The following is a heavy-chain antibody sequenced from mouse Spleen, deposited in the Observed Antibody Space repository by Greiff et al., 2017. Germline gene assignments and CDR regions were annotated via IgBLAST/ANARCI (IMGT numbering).Heavy chain of an antibody. V-gene: IGHV3-1*01. J-gene: IGHJ3*01. CDR2: ISYSGST. D-gene: IGHD2-3*01. CDR3: ARDSSYDGFAY. CDR1: GYSITSGYD. Sequence: EVQWVESGPGMVKPSQSLSLTCTVTGYSITSGYDWHWIRHFPGNNLEWMGYISYSGSTNYNPSLKSRISITHDTSKNHFFLKLNSVTTEDTATYYCARDSSYDGFAYWGQGTLVTVSA.